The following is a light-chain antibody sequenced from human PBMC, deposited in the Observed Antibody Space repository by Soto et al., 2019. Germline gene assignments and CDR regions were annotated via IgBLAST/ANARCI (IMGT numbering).Light chain of an antibody. CDR3: QQTNSFPIT. CDR1: QDIRSW. CDR2: AAS. Sequence: DLPMTQSPSSVSASVGDRVTITCRASQDIRSWLAWHQQKPGKAPKLLIYAASSLHSGVPSRFSGSGSGTHFTLTISSLQTEDFATYYGQQTNSFPITFGQGTRLDIK. J-gene: IGKJ5*01. V-gene: IGKV1D-12*01.